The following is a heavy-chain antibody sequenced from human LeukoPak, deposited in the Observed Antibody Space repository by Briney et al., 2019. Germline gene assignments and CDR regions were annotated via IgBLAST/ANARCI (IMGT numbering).Heavy chain of an antibody. V-gene: IGHV5-51*01. Sequence: GESLKTPCKGSGYKFSTYWIAWVRQMPGKGLEWMGIIYPDDSDTRYNPSFQGQVTISADKSVSTAYLQWSSLRASDTAMYYCARPNITSYYDSRGYDGFDVWGQGTMVAVSS. J-gene: IGHJ3*01. D-gene: IGHD3-22*01. CDR2: IYPDDSDT. CDR1: GYKFSTYW. CDR3: ARPNITSYYDSRGYDGFDV.